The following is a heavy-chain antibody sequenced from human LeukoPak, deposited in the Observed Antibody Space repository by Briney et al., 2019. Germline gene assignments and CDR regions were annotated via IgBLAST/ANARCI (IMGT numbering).Heavy chain of an antibody. CDR1: GYTFTGYY. Sequence: GASVTVSFTASGYTFTGYYMHWVRQAPGQGLEWMGWINPNSGGTNYAQKFQGWVTMTRDTSISTAYMELSRLRSDDTAVYYCARDGYTYDAFDIWGQGTMVTVSS. J-gene: IGHJ3*02. CDR2: INPNSGGT. CDR3: ARDGYTYDAFDI. V-gene: IGHV1-2*04. D-gene: IGHD6-13*01.